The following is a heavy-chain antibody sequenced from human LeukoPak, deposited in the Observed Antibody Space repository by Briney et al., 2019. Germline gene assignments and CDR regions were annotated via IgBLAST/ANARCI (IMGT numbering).Heavy chain of an antibody. Sequence: WASVRVSCKASGYTFTSYAMHWVRQAPGQRLEWMGWINAGNGNTKYSQEFQGRVTITRDTSASTAYMELSSLRSEDTAVYYCARGGYDILTGYYNWFDPWGQGTLVTVSS. J-gene: IGHJ5*02. CDR3: ARGGYDILTGYYNWFDP. D-gene: IGHD3-9*01. CDR2: INAGNGNT. V-gene: IGHV1-3*01. CDR1: GYTFTSYA.